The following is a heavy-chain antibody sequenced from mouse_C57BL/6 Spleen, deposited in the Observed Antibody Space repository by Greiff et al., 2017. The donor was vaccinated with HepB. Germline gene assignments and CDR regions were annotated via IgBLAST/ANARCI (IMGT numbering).Heavy chain of an antibody. CDR2: ISYDGSN. J-gene: IGHJ4*01. D-gene: IGHD1-1*01. CDR3: ASDYYGSFYAMDY. V-gene: IGHV3-6*01. CDR1: GYSITSGYY. Sequence: EVQLQESGPGLVKPSQSLSLTCSVTGYSITSGYYWNWIRQFPGNKLEWMGYISYDGSNNYNPSLKNRISITRDTSKNQFFLKLNSVTTEDTATYYCASDYYGSFYAMDYWGQGTSVTVSS.